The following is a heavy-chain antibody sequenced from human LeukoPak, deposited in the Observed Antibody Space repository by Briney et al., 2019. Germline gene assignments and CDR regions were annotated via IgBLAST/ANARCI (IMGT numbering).Heavy chain of an antibody. Sequence: SETLSLTCTVSGGSISSSSYYWGWIRQPPGKGLEWIGSIYYSGSTYYNPSPKSRVTISVDTSKNQFSLKLSSVTAADTAVHYCARTTRFEDIAWFDPWAREPWSPSPQ. CDR2: IYYSGST. J-gene: IGHJ5*02. CDR3: ARTTRFEDIAWFDP. D-gene: IGHD3-16*01. CDR1: GGSISSSSYY. V-gene: IGHV4-39*01.